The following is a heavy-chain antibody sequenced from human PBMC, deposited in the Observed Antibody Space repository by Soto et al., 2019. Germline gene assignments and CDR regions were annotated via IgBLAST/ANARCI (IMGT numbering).Heavy chain of an antibody. CDR3: AGGVGPGLTAYFDY. CDR1: GGSISSYY. J-gene: IGHJ4*02. Sequence: PSETLSLTCTVSGGSISSYYWSWIRQPPGKGLEWIRFIYHTGSANYKPSLKSQVTISIDTSKNQFSLKLFSVTAADTAVYYCAGGVGPGLTAYFDYWGQGTLVTVSS. CDR2: IYHTGSA. V-gene: IGHV4-59*01. D-gene: IGHD2-15*01.